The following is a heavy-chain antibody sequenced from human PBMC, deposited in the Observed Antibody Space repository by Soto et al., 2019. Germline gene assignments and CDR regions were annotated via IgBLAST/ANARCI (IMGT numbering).Heavy chain of an antibody. CDR3: ARGDRTVTTSFYYFDY. CDR1: GFNFSSYA. D-gene: IGHD4-17*01. V-gene: IGHV3-23*01. CDR2: ISGSGGST. J-gene: IGHJ4*02. Sequence: PGGSLRLSCAASGFNFSSYAMSWVRQATGKGLEWVSAISGSGGSTYYADSVKGRFTISRDNSKNTLYLQMNSLRAEDTAVYYCARGDRTVTTSFYYFDYWGQGTLVTVSS.